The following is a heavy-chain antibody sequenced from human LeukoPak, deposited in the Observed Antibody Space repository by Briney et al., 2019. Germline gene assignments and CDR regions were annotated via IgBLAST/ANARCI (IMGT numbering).Heavy chain of an antibody. CDR3: ARSLPRAFDI. J-gene: IGHJ3*02. V-gene: IGHV6-1*01. CDR2: TYYRSKWYN. D-gene: IGHD3-16*02. CDR1: GDSVSSNSAA. Sequence: SQTLSLTCAISGDSVSSNSAAWNWIRQSPSRGLEWLGGTYYRSKWYNEYAVSVKSRINVNPDASKNQFSLQLNSVTLEGTAVYYCARSLPRAFDIWGQGTMVTVSS.